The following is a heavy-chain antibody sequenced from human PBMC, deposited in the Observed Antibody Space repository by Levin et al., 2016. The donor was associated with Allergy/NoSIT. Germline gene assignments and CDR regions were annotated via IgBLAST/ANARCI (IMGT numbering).Heavy chain of an antibody. J-gene: IGHJ5*02. D-gene: IGHD5-18*01. Sequence: GSLRLSCAVYGGSFSGYYWSWIRQPPGKGLEWIGEINHSGNTNDNPSLKSRVTISVDTSKNQISLKLSSVTAADTAVYYCARVEEWIQPRTAWFDPWGQGTLVTVSS. V-gene: IGHV4-34*01. CDR1: GGSFSGYY. CDR3: ARVEEWIQPRTAWFDP. CDR2: INHSGNT.